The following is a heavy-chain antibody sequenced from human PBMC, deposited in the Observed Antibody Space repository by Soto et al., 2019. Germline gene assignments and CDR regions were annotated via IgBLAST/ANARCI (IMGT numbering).Heavy chain of an antibody. D-gene: IGHD3-10*01. J-gene: IGHJ4*02. Sequence: ASVKVSCKASGYTFTSYAMHWVRQAPGQRLEWMGWINAGNGNTKYSQKFQGRVTITRDTSASTAYMELSSLRSEDTAVYYCARDRQLLWFGELFGYWGQGTLVTVSS. CDR2: INAGNGNT. V-gene: IGHV1-3*01. CDR3: ARDRQLLWFGELFGY. CDR1: GYTFTSYA.